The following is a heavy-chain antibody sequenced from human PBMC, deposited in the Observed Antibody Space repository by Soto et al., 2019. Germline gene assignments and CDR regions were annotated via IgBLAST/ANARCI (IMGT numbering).Heavy chain of an antibody. J-gene: IGHJ6*02. V-gene: IGHV4-34*01. Sequence: SETLSLTCAVYGGSFSGYYWSWIRQPPGKGLEWIGEINHSGSTNYNPSLKSRVTISVDTSKNQFSLKLSSVTAADTAVYYCARVTHSSSCMDVWGQGTTVTVSS. CDR3: ARVTHSSSCMDV. CDR2: INHSGST. D-gene: IGHD6-13*01. CDR1: GGSFSGYY.